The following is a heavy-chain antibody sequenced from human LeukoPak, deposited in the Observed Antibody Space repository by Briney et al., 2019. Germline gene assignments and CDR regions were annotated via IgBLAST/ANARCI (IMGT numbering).Heavy chain of an antibody. CDR3: AKDWVLTMVRGVIITDYWFDP. Sequence: GGSLRLSCAASGFTFSSYAMSWVRQVPGKGLEWVSAISGSGGSTYYADSVKGRFTISRDNSKNTLYLQMNSLRAEDTAVYYCAKDWVLTMVRGVIITDYWFDPWGQGTLVTVSS. V-gene: IGHV3-23*01. CDR1: GFTFSSYA. J-gene: IGHJ5*02. CDR2: ISGSGGST. D-gene: IGHD3-10*01.